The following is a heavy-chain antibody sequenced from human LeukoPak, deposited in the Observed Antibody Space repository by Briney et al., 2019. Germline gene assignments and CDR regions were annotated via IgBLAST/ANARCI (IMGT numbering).Heavy chain of an antibody. J-gene: IGHJ6*02. V-gene: IGHV5-51*01. CDR1: GSRFTSNL. D-gene: IGHD3-10*01. CDR2: IYTGDSVN. Sequence: GEPRNSSGKGSGSRFTSNLNGGVRQLPGRGLGGLEIIYTGDSVNRYNPSFQGQFTISADKSISTAYLQWSSLKASDTAMYYCAIPAYGSGSYGPGLDVWGQGTTVTVSS. CDR3: AIPAYGSGSYGPGLDV.